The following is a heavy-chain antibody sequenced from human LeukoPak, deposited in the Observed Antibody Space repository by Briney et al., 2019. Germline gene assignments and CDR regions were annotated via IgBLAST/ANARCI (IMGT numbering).Heavy chain of an antibody. CDR1: GYTFTSYD. Sequence: ASVKVSCKASGYTFTSYDINWVRQATGQGLEWMGWMNPNSGNTGYAQKFQGRVTMTRNTSISTAYMGLSSLRSEDTAVYYCARGVLRFLEWLSPSDAFDIWGQGTMVTVSS. CDR3: ARGVLRFLEWLSPSDAFDI. J-gene: IGHJ3*02. CDR2: MNPNSGNT. V-gene: IGHV1-8*01. D-gene: IGHD3-3*01.